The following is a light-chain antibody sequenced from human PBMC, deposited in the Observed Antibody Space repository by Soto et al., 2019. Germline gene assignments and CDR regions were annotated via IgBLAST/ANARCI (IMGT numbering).Light chain of an antibody. J-gene: IGKJ4*01. V-gene: IGKV3-20*01. Sequence: EIVLTQSPDTLSLSPGERATLSCRASQSVSSSYLGWYQQKPGQAPRLLIYGASSRATGIPDRFSGGGSGTDFTLTISRLEPEDFAVYYCQQYGSSPPLTFGGGTKVEIK. CDR2: GAS. CDR3: QQYGSSPPLT. CDR1: QSVSSSY.